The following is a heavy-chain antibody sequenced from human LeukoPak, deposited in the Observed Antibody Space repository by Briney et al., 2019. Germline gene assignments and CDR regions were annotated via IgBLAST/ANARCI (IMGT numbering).Heavy chain of an antibody. Sequence: SETLSLTCAFSGGSISTDCWSWVRQPPGKGLQWIGYIYYSGSTNYNPSLKSRVTISLNTSKNQFSLRLRSVTAADTAVYYCARRVAVGNYFDPWGQGTLVTVSS. J-gene: IGHJ5*02. D-gene: IGHD4-11*01. V-gene: IGHV4-59*08. CDR1: GGSISTDC. CDR2: IYYSGST. CDR3: ARRVAVGNYFDP.